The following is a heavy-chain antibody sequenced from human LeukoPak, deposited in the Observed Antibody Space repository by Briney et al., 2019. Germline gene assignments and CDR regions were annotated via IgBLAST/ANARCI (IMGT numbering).Heavy chain of an antibody. CDR3: ARGRSDFPSDAFDI. J-gene: IGHJ3*02. D-gene: IGHD2/OR15-2a*01. CDR2: MNPNSGNT. CDR1: GYTFTSYD. Sequence: ASVKVSCKASGYTFTSYDINWVRRATGQGLEWMGWMNPNSGNTGYAQKFQGRVTMTRNTSISTAYMELSSLRSEDTAVYYCARGRSDFPSDAFDIWGQGTMVTVSS. V-gene: IGHV1-8*01.